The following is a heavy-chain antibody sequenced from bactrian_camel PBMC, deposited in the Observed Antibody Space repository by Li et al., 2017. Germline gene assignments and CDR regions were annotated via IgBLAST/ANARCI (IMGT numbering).Heavy chain of an antibody. V-gene: IGHV3-2*01. CDR2: IYSDGGKT. CDR3: GTRYPGSWYRTY. CDR1: GFHVRSYY. Sequence: HVQLVESGGGLVQPGDSVRLSCVASGFHVRSYYMIWVRQVPGKGLEWLTSIYSDGGKTYTLESVKGRFSVSRNELNDTTYLQMDNVKSEDTALYYCGTRYPGSWYRTYWGQGTQVTVS. D-gene: IGHD6*01. J-gene: IGHJ4*01.